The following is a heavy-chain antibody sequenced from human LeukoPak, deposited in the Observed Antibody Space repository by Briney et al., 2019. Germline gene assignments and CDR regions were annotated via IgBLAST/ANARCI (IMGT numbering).Heavy chain of an antibody. CDR2: ISSRGSTI. Sequence: GGSLRLSCAASGFTFSSYEMKWVRQAPGKRLEWVSYISSRGSTIHYADSVKGRFTISRENSKNTLYLQMNSLRAEDTAIYYCTKERPDEYYDSGSYFDYWGQGTLVTVSS. CDR1: GFTFSSYE. V-gene: IGHV3-48*03. J-gene: IGHJ4*02. CDR3: TKERPDEYYDSGSYFDY. D-gene: IGHD3-10*01.